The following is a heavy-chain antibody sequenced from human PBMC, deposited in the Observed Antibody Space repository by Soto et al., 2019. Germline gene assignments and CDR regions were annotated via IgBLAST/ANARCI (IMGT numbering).Heavy chain of an antibody. V-gene: IGHV3-11*01. D-gene: IGHD2-15*01. CDR2: ISSRGDTI. CDR1: GFTFSDHY. Sequence: GGSLRLSCAASGFTFSDHYMTWVRQAPGKGLEWVSYISSRGDTIYYADSVKGRFTISRDNARNSLYLQMNSLRAEDTAVYYCARELGYCSGGRCYAAYDYWGRGTLVTVSS. CDR3: ARELGYCSGGRCYAAYDY. J-gene: IGHJ4*02.